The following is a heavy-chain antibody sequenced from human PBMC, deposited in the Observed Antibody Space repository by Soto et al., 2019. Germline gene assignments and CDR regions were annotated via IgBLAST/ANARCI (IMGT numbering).Heavy chain of an antibody. Sequence: SETLSLTCTVSGRSISSYYWSWIRQPPGKGLEWIGYISYSGSTNYNPSLKSRVTISVDTSKNQFSLILSSVTAADTAVYYCARDSFPSGWFDPWGQGTLVTVSS. CDR1: GRSISSYY. D-gene: IGHD1-26*01. CDR3: ARDSFPSGWFDP. J-gene: IGHJ5*02. V-gene: IGHV4-59*12. CDR2: ISYSGST.